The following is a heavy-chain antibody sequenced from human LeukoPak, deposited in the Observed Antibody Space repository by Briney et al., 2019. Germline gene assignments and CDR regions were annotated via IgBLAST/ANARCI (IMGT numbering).Heavy chain of an antibody. D-gene: IGHD3-3*01. J-gene: IGHJ6*04. CDR1: GFTFSSYA. CDR3: ARDIRGKDFWSGYYGLDV. V-gene: IGHV3-30-3*01. CDR2: ISYDGSNK. Sequence: GSLRLSCAASGFTFSSYAMHWVRQAPGKGLEWVAVISYDGSNKYYADSVKGRFTISRDNAKNSLYLQMNSLRAEDTAVYYCARDIRGKDFWSGYYGLDVWGKGTTVAVSS.